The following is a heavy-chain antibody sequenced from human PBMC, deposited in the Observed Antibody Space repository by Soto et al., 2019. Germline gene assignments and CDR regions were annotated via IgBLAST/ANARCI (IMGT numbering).Heavy chain of an antibody. Sequence: SETLSLTSPVSGVYISSYYWSWIRQPPGKGLEWIGYIYYSGSTNYNPSLKSRVTISVDTSKNQFSLKLSSVTAADTAVYYCARDGGPYYYYGMDVWGQGTTVTVSS. J-gene: IGHJ6*02. V-gene: IGHV4-59*01. D-gene: IGHD3-3*01. CDR3: ARDGGPYYYYGMDV. CDR1: GVYISSYY. CDR2: IYYSGST.